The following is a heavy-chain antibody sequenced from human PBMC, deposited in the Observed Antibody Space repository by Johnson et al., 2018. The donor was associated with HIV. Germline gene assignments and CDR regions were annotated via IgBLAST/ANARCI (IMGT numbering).Heavy chain of an antibody. D-gene: IGHD4-17*01. CDR2: IKHDGSRI. J-gene: IGHJ3*02. CDR1: GLTFSTSW. CDR3: ANLNDDGDYWGPDAFDI. Sequence: VQLVESGGGLVQTGGSLRLTCAASGLTFSTSWMNWVRQAPGRGLEWVANIKHDGSRIQYMDSVKGRFTISRDNTRHLLFLQMNTLRAEDTAVYYWANLNDDGDYWGPDAFDIWGQGTMVSVSS. V-gene: IGHV3-7*01.